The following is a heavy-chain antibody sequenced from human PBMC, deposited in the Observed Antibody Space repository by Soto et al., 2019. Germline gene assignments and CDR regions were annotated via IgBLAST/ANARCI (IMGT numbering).Heavy chain of an antibody. CDR1: GYILTELS. V-gene: IGHV1-24*01. CDR2: FDPEDGET. J-gene: IGHJ6*02. Sequence: QVQLVQSGAEVKKPGASVKVSCKVSGYILTELSMHWVRQAPGKGLEWMGGFDPEDGETTYGQKFQGRVIMTEDTSTDTAYMELSSLRSEDTAVYYCATTTMVRGAMLVYVDVWGQGTTVTVSS. CDR3: ATTTMVRGAMLVYVDV. D-gene: IGHD3-10*01.